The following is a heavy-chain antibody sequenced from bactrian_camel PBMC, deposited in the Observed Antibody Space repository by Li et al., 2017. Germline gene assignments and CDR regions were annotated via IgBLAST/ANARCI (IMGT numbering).Heavy chain of an antibody. J-gene: IGHJ4*01. CDR1: GFIFSGYA. V-gene: IGHV3S40*01. D-gene: IGHD5*01. CDR2: INSGGGST. Sequence: VQLVESGGGLVQPGGSLRLSCEASGFIFSGYAMSWVRQAPGMGLEWVSSINSGGGSTYYADSVKGRFTISRDNAKNTAYLQMNSLRADDTAMYYCAIGLFADFGLGRGTQVTVS.